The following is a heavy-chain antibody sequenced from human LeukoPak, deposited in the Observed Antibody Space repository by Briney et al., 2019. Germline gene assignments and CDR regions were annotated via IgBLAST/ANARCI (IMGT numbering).Heavy chain of an antibody. Sequence: GGSLRLSCAASGFTFSSYAMSWVRQAPGKGLEWVSAISGSGGSTYYADFVKGRFTISRDNSKNTLYLQMNSLRAEDTAVYYCAKDGTRYYYDSSGPEENAFDIWGQGTMVTVSS. D-gene: IGHD3-22*01. CDR1: GFTFSSYA. J-gene: IGHJ3*02. V-gene: IGHV3-23*01. CDR2: ISGSGGST. CDR3: AKDGTRYYYDSSGPEENAFDI.